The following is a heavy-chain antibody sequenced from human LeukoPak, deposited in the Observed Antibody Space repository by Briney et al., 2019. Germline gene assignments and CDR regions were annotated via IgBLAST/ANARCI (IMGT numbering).Heavy chain of an antibody. V-gene: IGHV3-48*03. CDR3: ATILESCSSTSCYTGSYGMDV. D-gene: IGHD2-2*02. Sequence: GGSLRLSCAASGFTFSSYEMNWVRQAPGKGLEWVSYISSSGSTIYYADSVKGRFTISRDNAKNSLYLQMNSLRAEDTAVYYCATILESCSSTSCYTGSYGMDVWGQGTTVTVSS. CDR1: GFTFSSYE. CDR2: ISSSGSTI. J-gene: IGHJ6*02.